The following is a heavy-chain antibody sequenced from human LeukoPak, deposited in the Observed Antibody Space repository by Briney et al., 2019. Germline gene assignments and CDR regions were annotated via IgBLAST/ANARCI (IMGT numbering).Heavy chain of an antibody. CDR3: AKVRWELPQFDY. CDR2: IRYDGSNK. CDR1: GFTFSSYG. D-gene: IGHD1-26*01. J-gene: IGHJ4*02. V-gene: IGHV3-30*02. Sequence: GGSLRLSCAASGFTFSSYGMHWVRQAPGKGLEWVAFIRYDGSNKYYADSVKGRFTISRDNSKNTLYLQMNSLRAEDTAVYYCAKVRWELPQFDYWGQGTLDTVSS.